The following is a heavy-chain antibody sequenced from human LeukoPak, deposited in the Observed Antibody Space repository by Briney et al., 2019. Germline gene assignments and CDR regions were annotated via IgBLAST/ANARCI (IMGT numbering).Heavy chain of an antibody. D-gene: IGHD2-2*01. J-gene: IGHJ5*02. CDR1: GFTFSSYA. V-gene: IGHV3-23*01. Sequence: GGSLRLSCAASGFTFSSYAMSWVRQAPGKGLEWVSTISGSGGNTYYADSVKGRFTISRDNSKNTLYLQMNSLRAEDTAVYYCAKDYCISTSCYWFDPWGQGTLVTVSP. CDR3: AKDYCISTSCYWFDP. CDR2: ISGSGGNT.